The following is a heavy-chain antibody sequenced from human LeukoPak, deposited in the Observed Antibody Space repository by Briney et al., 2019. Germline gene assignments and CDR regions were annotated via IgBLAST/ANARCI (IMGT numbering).Heavy chain of an antibody. CDR1: GGSMSSYY. V-gene: IGHV4-4*07. Sequence: SETLSLTCTVSGGSMSSYYWGFIRQPAGKGLEWIGRIHTSGTTYYNPSLKSRVTMSVDTSKNQFSLRLTSVTAADTAVYYCARGDYYDGGGRNWFDPWGQGTLVTVSS. J-gene: IGHJ5*02. CDR2: IHTSGTT. CDR3: ARGDYYDGGGRNWFDP. D-gene: IGHD3-16*01.